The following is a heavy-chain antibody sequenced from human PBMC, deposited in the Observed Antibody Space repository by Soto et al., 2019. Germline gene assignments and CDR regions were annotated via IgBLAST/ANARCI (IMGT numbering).Heavy chain of an antibody. V-gene: IGHV4-4*07. CDR3: AKNQGVELVPLATVDWFDP. D-gene: IGHD1-26*01. Sequence: PSETLYLTCTVSGASISGFYWSWIRKSAGKGLEWIGRIYATGTTDYNPSLKSRGMMSVDTSKKQFSLKLRSVTAEDTAVYHCAKNQGVELVPLATVDWFDPWGQGSVVTVSS. CDR1: GASISGFY. J-gene: IGHJ5*02. CDR2: IYATGTT.